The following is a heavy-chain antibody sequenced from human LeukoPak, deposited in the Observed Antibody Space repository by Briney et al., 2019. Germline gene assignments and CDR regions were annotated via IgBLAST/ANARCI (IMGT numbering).Heavy chain of an antibody. CDR2: IYYSGST. CDR3: ARERGYSSSWYPYL. CDR1: GCSISSYY. Sequence: SETLSLTCTVSGCSISSYYLNWIRPPPGKGLEGIGYIYYSGSTNYNPSLNSQVNIPVDTSKNQFYLMLSSVTAADTAVYYCARERGYSSSWYPYLWGQGTLVTLSP. J-gene: IGHJ4*02. D-gene: IGHD6-13*01. V-gene: IGHV4-59*01.